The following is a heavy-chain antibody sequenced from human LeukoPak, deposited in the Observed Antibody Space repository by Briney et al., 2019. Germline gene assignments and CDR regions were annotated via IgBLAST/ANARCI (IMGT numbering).Heavy chain of an antibody. CDR1: GFTFSSYG. Sequence: PGGSLRLSCAASGFTFSSYGMNWVRQAPGKGLEWVSSISSSSSYIYYADSVKGRFTISRDNAKNSLYLQMNSLRAEDTAVYYCARDGTYYYDSSGYYSCDYWGQGTLDTVSS. CDR3: ARDGTYYYDSSGYYSCDY. V-gene: IGHV3-21*01. J-gene: IGHJ4*02. D-gene: IGHD3-22*01. CDR2: ISSSSSYI.